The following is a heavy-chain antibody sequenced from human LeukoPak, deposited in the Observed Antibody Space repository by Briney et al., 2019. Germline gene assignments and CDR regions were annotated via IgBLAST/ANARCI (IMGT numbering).Heavy chain of an antibody. D-gene: IGHD6-13*01. Sequence: PSETLSLTCTVSGGSISSGSYYWSWIRQPAGKGLEWIGRIYTSGSTNYNPSLKSRVTISVDTSKNQFSLKLSSVTAADTAVYYCARAVYSSSWFLEYWGQGTLVTVSS. CDR2: IYTSGST. CDR3: ARAVYSSSWFLEY. CDR1: GGSISSGSYY. J-gene: IGHJ4*02. V-gene: IGHV4-61*02.